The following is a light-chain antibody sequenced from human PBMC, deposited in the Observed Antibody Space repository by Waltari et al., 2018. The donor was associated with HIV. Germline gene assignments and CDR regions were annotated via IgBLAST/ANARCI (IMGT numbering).Light chain of an antibody. CDR1: QDISNY. V-gene: IGKV1-33*01. CDR3: QQYDELPYT. Sequence: DIQMTQSPSSLSASVGDRVTITCQASQDISNYLNWYQHKPGKAPQLLIYDASNLGTWVPSGFSGSGSGTHFTFTINSLQPEDIATYFCQQYDELPYTFGQGTKLEI. J-gene: IGKJ2*01. CDR2: DAS.